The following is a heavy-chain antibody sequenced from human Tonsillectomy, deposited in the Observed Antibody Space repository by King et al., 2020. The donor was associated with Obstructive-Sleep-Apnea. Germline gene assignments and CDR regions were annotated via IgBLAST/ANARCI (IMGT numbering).Heavy chain of an antibody. Sequence: VQLVESGGGVVQPGRPLRLSCAVSGFSFSNYAMHWVRQAPGKGLEWVAVMSYDGNNKYYADSVKGRFTISRDNSKNTLYLEMNSLRAEDTAVYYCAREKWGQEPPFGMDVWGQGTTVTVSS. J-gene: IGHJ6*02. V-gene: IGHV3-30*04. D-gene: IGHD2-8*01. CDR1: GFSFSNYA. CDR2: MSYDGNNK. CDR3: AREKWGQEPPFGMDV.